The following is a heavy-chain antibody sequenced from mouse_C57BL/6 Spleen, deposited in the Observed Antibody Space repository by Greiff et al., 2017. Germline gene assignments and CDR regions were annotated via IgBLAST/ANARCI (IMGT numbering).Heavy chain of an antibody. J-gene: IGHJ3*01. CDR2: ISDGGSYT. V-gene: IGHV5-4*01. CDR3: ARDDPRAY. Sequence: DVMLVESGGGLVKPGGSLKLSCAASGFTFSSYAMSWVRQTPEKRLEWVATISDGGSYTYYPDNVKGRFTISRDNAKNNLYLQMSHLKSEDTAMYYCARDDPRAYWGQGTLVTVSA. CDR1: GFTFSSYA.